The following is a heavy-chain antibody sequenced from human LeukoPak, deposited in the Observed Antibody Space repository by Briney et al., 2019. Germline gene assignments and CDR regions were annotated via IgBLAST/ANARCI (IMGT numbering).Heavy chain of an antibody. CDR1: GFTFSNAW. D-gene: IGHD6-19*01. V-gene: IGHV3-15*01. Sequence: PGGSLRLSCAASGFTFSNAWMSWVRQAPGKGLEWVGRIKSKTDGGTTDYAAPVKGRFTISRDDSKNTLYLQMNSLKTEDTAVYYCTTDSLAFSSGWLRGDYWGQGTLVTVSS. CDR3: TTDSLAFSSGWLRGDY. J-gene: IGHJ4*02. CDR2: IKSKTDGGTT.